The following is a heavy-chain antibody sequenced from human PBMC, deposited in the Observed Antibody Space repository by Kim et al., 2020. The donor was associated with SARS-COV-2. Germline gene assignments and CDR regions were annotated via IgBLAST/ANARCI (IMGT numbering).Heavy chain of an antibody. CDR3: VRTKAGGYGSGSYYYYYGMDV. CDR2: MNPNSGNT. CDR1: GYTFTSYD. Sequence: ASVKVSCKASGYTFTSYDINWVRQATGQGLEWMGWMNPNSGNTGYAQKFQGRVTMTRNTSISTAYMELSSLRSEDTAVYYCVRTKAGGYGSGSYYYYYGMDVWGQGTTVTVSS. V-gene: IGHV1-8*01. J-gene: IGHJ6*02. D-gene: IGHD3-10*01.